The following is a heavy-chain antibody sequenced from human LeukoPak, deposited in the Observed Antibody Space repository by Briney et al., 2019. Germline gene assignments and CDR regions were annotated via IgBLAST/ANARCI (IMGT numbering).Heavy chain of an antibody. CDR2: ISGDGTTE. CDR1: GFRFSDYY. V-gene: IGHV3-11*04. D-gene: IGHD3-3*01. Sequence: GGSLRLSCAASGFRFSDYYMSWVRQAPGKGLEWVSYISGDGTTEHYSDSVRGRFTVSRDNAKNSLFLQVNSLRAEDTAVYYCAIDDFWSGGHGYWGQGTLVTVSS. J-gene: IGHJ4*02. CDR3: AIDDFWSGGHGY.